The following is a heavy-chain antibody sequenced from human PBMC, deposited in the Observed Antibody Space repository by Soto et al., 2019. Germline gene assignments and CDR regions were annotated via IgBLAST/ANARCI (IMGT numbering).Heavy chain of an antibody. Sequence: PSETLSLTCAVSGGSISSGGYSWSWIRQPPGKGLEWIGYIYHSGSTYYNPSLKSRVTISVDRSKNQFSLKLSSVTAADTAVYYCARETETHAFDIWGQGTMVTVSS. CDR1: GGSISSGGYS. CDR3: ARETETHAFDI. D-gene: IGHD2-21*02. V-gene: IGHV4-30-2*01. J-gene: IGHJ3*02. CDR2: IYHSGST.